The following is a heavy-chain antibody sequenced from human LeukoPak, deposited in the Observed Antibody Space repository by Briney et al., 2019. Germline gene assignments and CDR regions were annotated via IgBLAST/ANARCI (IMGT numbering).Heavy chain of an antibody. CDR3: ARQRLRGISYFGF. CDR2: IYPGDSDT. J-gene: IGHJ4*02. Sequence: GESLRISCKGPGYSFTSFWIGWVRQMPGKGLEWMGIIYPGDSDTRYSPSFQGQVTISADKSINTAYLQWSSLKASDTAMYYCARQRLRGISYFGFWGQGTLVTVSS. CDR1: GYSFTSFW. V-gene: IGHV5-51*01. D-gene: IGHD3-10*01.